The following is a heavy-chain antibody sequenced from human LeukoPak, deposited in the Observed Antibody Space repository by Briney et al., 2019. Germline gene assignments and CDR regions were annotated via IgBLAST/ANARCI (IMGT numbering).Heavy chain of an antibody. D-gene: IGHD6-13*01. V-gene: IGHV4-39*01. CDR2: IYHSGST. J-gene: IGHJ4*02. CDR3: ARLVIAAAGKDY. Sequence: SETLSLTCTVSGGSISSSSYYWGWIRQPPGKGLEWIGSIYHSGSTYYNPSLKSRVTISVDTSKNQFSLKLSSVTAADTAVYYCARLVIAAAGKDYWGQGTLVTVSS. CDR1: GGSISSSSYY.